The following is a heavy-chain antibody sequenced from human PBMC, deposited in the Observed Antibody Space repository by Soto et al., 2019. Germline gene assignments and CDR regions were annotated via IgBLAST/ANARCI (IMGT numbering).Heavy chain of an antibody. CDR3: VRGGGYSPDH. Sequence: SETLSLTCAVSGGSISGGYSWSWIRQPPGKGLEWIGYIYPSGSTFYNPSLKSRLSVSVDRSKNQFSLKLSSVTAADTAMYYCVRGGGYSPDHWGQGTLVTVSS. V-gene: IGHV4-30-2*01. CDR1: GGSISGGYS. J-gene: IGHJ5*02. D-gene: IGHD5-18*01. CDR2: IYPSGST.